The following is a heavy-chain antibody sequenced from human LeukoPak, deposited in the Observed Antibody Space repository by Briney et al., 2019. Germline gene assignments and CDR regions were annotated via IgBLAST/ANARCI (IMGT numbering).Heavy chain of an antibody. D-gene: IGHD2-2*01. CDR1: GFTFSSYA. V-gene: IGHV3-23*01. Sequence: PGGSLRLSCAASGFTFSSYAMSWVRQTPGKGLEWVSAISGSGGNIHYADSVKGRFTISRDNSKNTLYLQMNSLRAEDTAVYYCAASLPNIVVVPATKGPFGYWGQGALVTVSS. CDR3: AASLPNIVVVPATKGPFGY. J-gene: IGHJ4*02. CDR2: ISGSGGNI.